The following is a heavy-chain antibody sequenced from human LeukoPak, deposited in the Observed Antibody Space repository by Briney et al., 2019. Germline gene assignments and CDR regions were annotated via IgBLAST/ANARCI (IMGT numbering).Heavy chain of an antibody. J-gene: IGHJ6*03. CDR1: GFTFSSYG. V-gene: IGHV3-30*02. CDR2: IRYDGTNK. CDR3: AKDQKRGYSYGYLFYYYYMDV. Sequence: PGGSLRLSCAASGFTFSSYGMHWVRQAPGKGLEWVAFIRYDGTNKYYADSLKGRFTISRDNSKNTLYLQMNSLRAEDTAVYYCAKDQKRGYSYGYLFYYYYMDVWGKGTTVTISS. D-gene: IGHD5-18*01.